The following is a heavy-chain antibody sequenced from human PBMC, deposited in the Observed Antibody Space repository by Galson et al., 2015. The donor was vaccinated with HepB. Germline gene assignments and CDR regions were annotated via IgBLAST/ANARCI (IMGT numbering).Heavy chain of an antibody. D-gene: IGHD6-19*01. CDR2: INYNGYT. J-gene: IGHJ4*02. CDR3: ARDLGFSGQLDF. CDR1: GDSIDSRGYY. V-gene: IGHV4-31*03. Sequence: TLSLTCTVSGDSIDSRGYYWSWIRHHPERGLEWIGYINYNGYTYYNPSLKSRLDISRDTSKNQFSLSLKSVTAADTAVYYCARDLGFSGQLDFWGQGALVTVSS.